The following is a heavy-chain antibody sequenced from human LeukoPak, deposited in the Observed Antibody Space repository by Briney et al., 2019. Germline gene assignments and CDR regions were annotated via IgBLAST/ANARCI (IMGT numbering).Heavy chain of an antibody. CDR3: AGSGWIYYYYYMDV. J-gene: IGHJ6*03. D-gene: IGHD6-19*01. V-gene: IGHV4-59*08. Sequence: SETLSLTCTVSGASISSYYWSWIRQPPGKGLEWIGYIYYSGSTNYNPSLKSRVTISVDTSKNQFSLKLSSVTAADTAVYYCAGSGWIYYYYYMDVWGKGTTVTVSS. CDR1: GASISSYY. CDR2: IYYSGST.